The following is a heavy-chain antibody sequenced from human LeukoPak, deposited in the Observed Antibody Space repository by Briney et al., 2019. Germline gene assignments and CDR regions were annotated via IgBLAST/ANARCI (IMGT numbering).Heavy chain of an antibody. CDR2: ILNDGSQE. Sequence: PGGSLRLSCAASGFTFSSYGMHWVRQAPGKGLEWVAVILNDGSQEKYADSVKDRFTISRDNSKNTLFLQMNSLRAEDTAVYYCTRGRETWLLPSDHWGQGTLVTVSP. CDR1: GFTFSSYG. V-gene: IGHV3-33*01. J-gene: IGHJ4*02. CDR3: TRGRETWLLPSDH. D-gene: IGHD6-19*01.